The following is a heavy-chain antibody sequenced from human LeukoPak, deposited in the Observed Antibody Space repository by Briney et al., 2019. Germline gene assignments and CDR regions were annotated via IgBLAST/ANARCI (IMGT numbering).Heavy chain of an antibody. CDR1: GFAFSDYY. CDR2: ISSSSSYI. D-gene: IGHD6-19*01. J-gene: IGHJ4*02. V-gene: IGHV3-11*06. Sequence: PGGSLRLSCAASGFAFSDYYMTWIRQPPRKGLEWVSSISSSSSYIYYADSVKGRFTISRDNAKNSLYLQMNSLRAEDTAVYYCARGERSGWHYDYWGQGTLVTVSS. CDR3: ARGERSGWHYDY.